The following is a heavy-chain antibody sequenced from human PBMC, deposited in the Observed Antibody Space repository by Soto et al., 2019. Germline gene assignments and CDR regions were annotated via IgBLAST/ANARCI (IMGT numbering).Heavy chain of an antibody. CDR2: IIPIFGTA. CDR1: GGTFSRHA. J-gene: IGHJ4*02. CDR3: ARGWGYDSNDYYYAY. D-gene: IGHD3-22*01. Sequence: QVQLVQSGAEVRKPGSSVKVSCKASGGTFSRHAISWVRQAPGQGLEWMGGIIPIFGTANHAQKFQGRVTIIADESTSTVYMELSSLRSEDTAMYYCARGWGYDSNDYYYAYWGQGTLGIVS. V-gene: IGHV1-69*01.